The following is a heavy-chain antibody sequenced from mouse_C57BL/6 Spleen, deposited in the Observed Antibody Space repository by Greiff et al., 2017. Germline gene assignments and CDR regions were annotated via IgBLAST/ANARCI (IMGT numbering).Heavy chain of an antibody. CDR2: INPNNGGT. V-gene: IGHV1-26*01. CDR3: ARDYAMDY. CDR1: GYPFTDSY. J-gene: IGHJ4*01. Sequence: VQLQQSGPELVKPGASVKISCKASGYPFTDSYMTWVKQSHGKSLEWIGDINPNNGGTSHNQQFKGKATLTVDKSSSTAYMELRSQTAEDSAVYYCARDYAMDYGGQGTSVTVSS.